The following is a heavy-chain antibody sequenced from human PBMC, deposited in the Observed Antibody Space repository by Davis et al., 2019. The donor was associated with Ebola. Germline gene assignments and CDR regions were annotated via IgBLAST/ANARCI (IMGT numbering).Heavy chain of an antibody. CDR1: GGSISSYY. CDR2: IYYSGST. J-gene: IGHJ6*04. CDR3: ARDRSWPPLAYGMDV. V-gene: IGHV4-59*12. Sequence: SETLSLTCTVSGGSISSYYWSWIRQPPGKGLEWIGYIYYSGSTNYNPSLKSRVTISVDKSKNQFSLKLSSVTAADTAVYYCARDRSWPPLAYGMDVWGKGTTVTVSS. D-gene: IGHD6-13*01.